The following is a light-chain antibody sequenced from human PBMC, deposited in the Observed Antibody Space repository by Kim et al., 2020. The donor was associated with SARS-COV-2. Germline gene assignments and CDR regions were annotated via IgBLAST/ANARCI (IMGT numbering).Light chain of an antibody. J-gene: IGLJ1*01. CDR2: DVS. CDR3: SSFTSSISYV. CDR1: ISAIGAYYF. V-gene: IGLV2-14*03. Sequence: QPITISSTVTISAIGAYYFVSWYQQHPGKVPNLMIYDVSKRPSGVSNRFSGSKSGNTASLTISGLQAEDEADYYCSSFTSSISYVFGTGTKVTVL.